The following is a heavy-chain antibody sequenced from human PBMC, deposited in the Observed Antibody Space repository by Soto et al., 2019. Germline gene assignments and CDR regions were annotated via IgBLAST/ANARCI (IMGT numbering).Heavy chain of an antibody. J-gene: IGHJ4*02. CDR2: IHDSGRS. V-gene: IGHV4-59*01. CDR1: SDSITNYY. CDR3: ARVGGTRGWY. D-gene: IGHD2-15*01. Sequence: QVQLQESGPGLVKPSETLSLTCTVSSDSITNYYWSWIRQSPGKGLEWIGYIHDSGRSNYNPSLKRRVKISVDTSKKQFSLKLNFVPAADTAVYYCARVGGTRGWYWGQGTLVTVSS.